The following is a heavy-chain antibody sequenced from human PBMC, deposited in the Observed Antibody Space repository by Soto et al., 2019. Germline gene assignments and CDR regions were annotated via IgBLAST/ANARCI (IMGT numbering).Heavy chain of an antibody. CDR1: GSTFTGYY. J-gene: IGHJ3*02. V-gene: IGHV1-2*04. CDR2: INPNSGGT. Sequence: GASVKVSCKASGSTFTGYYMHWVRQAPGQGLEWMGWINPNSGGTNYAQKFQGWVTMTRDTSISTAYMELSRLRSDDTAVYYCARERAYCGGDCYKDAFDIWGQGTMVTVSS. CDR3: ARERAYCGGDCYKDAFDI. D-gene: IGHD2-21*01.